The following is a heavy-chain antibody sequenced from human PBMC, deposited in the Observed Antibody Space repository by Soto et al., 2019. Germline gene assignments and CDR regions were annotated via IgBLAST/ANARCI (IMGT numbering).Heavy chain of an antibody. J-gene: IGHJ4*02. V-gene: IGHV1-69*01. CDR3: AASDSSSWQHDY. CDR2: IIPIFETA. D-gene: IGHD6-13*01. CDR1: GDSFSSYA. Sequence: QVQLVQSGAELKKPGSSVRVSCKISGDSFSSYAISWVRQAPGEGLEWVGGIIPIFETANYAQKFQGRVTITAVESTTTAYMEETRLRPEDTAIFYCAASDSSSWQHDYWGQGTLITVSS.